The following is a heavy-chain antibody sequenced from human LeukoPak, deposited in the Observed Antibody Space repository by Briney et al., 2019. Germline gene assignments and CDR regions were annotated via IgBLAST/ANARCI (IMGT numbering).Heavy chain of an antibody. V-gene: IGHV3-23*01. J-gene: IGHJ5*02. Sequence: GGSLRLSCAASGFTFSSYAMSWVRQAPGKGLEWVSAISGSGGSTYYADSVKGRFTISRDNAKSSLYLQVNSLRVEDTAVYYCADVDASAWGQGTLVTVSS. CDR1: GFTFSSYA. CDR3: ADVDASA. D-gene: IGHD2-15*01. CDR2: ISGSGGST.